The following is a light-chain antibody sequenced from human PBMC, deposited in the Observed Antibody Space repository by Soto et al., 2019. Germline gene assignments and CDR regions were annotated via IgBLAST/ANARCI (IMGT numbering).Light chain of an antibody. V-gene: IGLV2-23*01. CDR2: EAN. CDR3: SSYAGSSLV. Sequence: QSVLTQPASVSGSPGQSITISCTGTSSDVGSYNLVSWYQHHPGKAPKLMIYEANKRPSGISNRFSGSKSGNTASLTISGLQAEDEADYYCSSYAGSSLVFGGGTKLTVL. J-gene: IGLJ2*01. CDR1: SSDVGSYNL.